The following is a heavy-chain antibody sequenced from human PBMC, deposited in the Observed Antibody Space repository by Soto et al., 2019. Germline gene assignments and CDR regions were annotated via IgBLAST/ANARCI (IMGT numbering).Heavy chain of an antibody. CDR3: ARVAYGDYADYGMDV. V-gene: IGHV1-2*04. D-gene: IGHD4-17*01. CDR2: INPNSGGT. Sequence: ASVKVSCKASGYTFTGYYMHWVRQAPGQGLEWMGRINPNSGGTNYAQKFQGWVTMTRDTSISTAYMELSRLRSDDTAVYYCARVAYGDYADYGMDVWGQGTTVTVSS. CDR1: GYTFTGYY. J-gene: IGHJ6*02.